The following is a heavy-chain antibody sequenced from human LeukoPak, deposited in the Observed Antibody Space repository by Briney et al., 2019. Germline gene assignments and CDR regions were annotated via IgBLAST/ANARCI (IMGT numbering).Heavy chain of an antibody. J-gene: IGHJ4*02. V-gene: IGHV6-1*01. Sequence: SQTLSLTCAISGDSVSSNSAAWNWIRQSPSRGLEWLERTYYRSKWYNDYAVSVKSRITINPDTSKNQFSLQLNSVTPEDTAVYYCARSPGAARKLHSDYWGQGTLVTVSS. CDR2: TYYRSKWYN. CDR3: ARSPGAARKLHSDY. D-gene: IGHD6-6*01. CDR1: GDSVSSNSAA.